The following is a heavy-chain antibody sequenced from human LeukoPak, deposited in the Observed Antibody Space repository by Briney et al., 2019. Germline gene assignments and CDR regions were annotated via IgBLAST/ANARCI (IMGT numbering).Heavy chain of an antibody. CDR3: ARDWARRVYNNYGMDV. CDR1: GFTLSSYG. D-gene: IGHD5-24*01. Sequence: GGTLRLSCAASGFTLSSYGMSWVRQAPGKGLEWVSANCSRGRGSTTWYAASVKGGFSVSRDNSKNTLYLQMNSLRSEDAAVYYCARDWARRVYNNYGMDVWGPGTTVTVSS. V-gene: IGHV3-23*01. CDR2: SRGRGSTT. J-gene: IGHJ6*02.